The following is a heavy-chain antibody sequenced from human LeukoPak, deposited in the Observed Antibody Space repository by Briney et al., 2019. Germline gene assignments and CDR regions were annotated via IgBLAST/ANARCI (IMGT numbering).Heavy chain of an antibody. CDR1: GYTFTSYY. D-gene: IGHD4-17*01. Sequence: ASVKVSCKASGYTFTSYYMHWVRQAPGQGLEWMAIINPSGSSTTYAQKLQGRLTMTRDTSTSTVYMELGSLRSEDTAVYYCARDDGDYDFDSWGQGTLVTVSS. V-gene: IGHV1-46*01. CDR3: ARDDGDYDFDS. CDR2: INPSGSST. J-gene: IGHJ4*02.